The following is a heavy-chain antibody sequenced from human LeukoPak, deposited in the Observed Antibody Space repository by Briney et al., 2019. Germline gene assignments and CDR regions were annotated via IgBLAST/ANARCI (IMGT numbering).Heavy chain of an antibody. D-gene: IGHD3-10*01. Sequence: GGSLRLSCAASGFAFSTYNMHWVRQAPGKGLEWVAVISYDGRNENHAESVKGRFTISRDNAGNSLYLQMDSLRADDTAVYYCARDRSRMVRGIDALDLWGQGTMVTVSS. J-gene: IGHJ3*01. CDR2: ISYDGRNE. V-gene: IGHV3-30*04. CDR3: ARDRSRMVRGIDALDL. CDR1: GFAFSTYN.